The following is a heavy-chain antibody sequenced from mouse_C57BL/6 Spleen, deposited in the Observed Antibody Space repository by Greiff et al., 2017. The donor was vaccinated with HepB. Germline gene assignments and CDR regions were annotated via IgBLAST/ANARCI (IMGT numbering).Heavy chain of an antibody. D-gene: IGHD2-4*01. CDR2: INYDGSST. J-gene: IGHJ2*01. Sequence: EVHLVESEGGLVQPGSSMKLSCTASGFTFSDYYMAWVRQVPEKGLEWVANINYDGSSTYYLDSLKSRFIISRDNAKNILYLQMSSLKSEDTATYYCARVYYDYDDGYFDYWGQGTTLTVSS. CDR1: GFTFSDYY. CDR3: ARVYYDYDDGYFDY. V-gene: IGHV5-16*01.